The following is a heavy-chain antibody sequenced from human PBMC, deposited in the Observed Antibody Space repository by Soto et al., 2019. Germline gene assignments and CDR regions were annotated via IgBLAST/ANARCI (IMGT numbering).Heavy chain of an antibody. CDR2: ISGSGDRT. Sequence: DVQLLESGGGLVQPGGSLRLSCAASGITISNYPMSWVRQAPGKGLDWVSGISGSGDRTYYADSAKGRFTISKDISKNSLSRHLGNLGVEGTVVYFCVKDDAGYSSTAPHWGQGSLVTVSS. V-gene: IGHV3-23*01. D-gene: IGHD3-9*01. CDR3: VKDDAGYSSTAPH. CDR1: GITISNYP. J-gene: IGHJ1*01.